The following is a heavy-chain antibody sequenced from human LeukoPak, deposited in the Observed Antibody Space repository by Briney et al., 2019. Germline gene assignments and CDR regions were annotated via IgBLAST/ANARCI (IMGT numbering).Heavy chain of an antibody. CDR2: IYTSGST. V-gene: IGHV4-4*07. J-gene: IGHJ6*03. D-gene: IGHD5-18*01. CDR1: GGSISSYY. CDR3: ARGMDTAMVVGDYYYYMDV. Sequence: PSETLSLTCTVSGGSISSYYWSWIRQPAGKGLEWIGRIYTSGSTNYNPSLKSRVTISVDTSKNQFSLKLSSVTAADTAVYYCARGMDTAMVVGDYYYYMDVWGKGTTVTISS.